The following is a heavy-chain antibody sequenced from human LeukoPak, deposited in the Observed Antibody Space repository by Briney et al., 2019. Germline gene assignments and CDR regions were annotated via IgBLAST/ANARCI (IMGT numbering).Heavy chain of an antibody. CDR1: GGTFSSYA. CDR3: ARSRELLHWFDP. D-gene: IGHD1-26*01. Sequence: ASVTVSCKASGGTFSSYAISWVRQAPGQGLEWMGGIIPIFGTANYAQKFQGRVTITADESTSTAYMELSSLRSEDTAVYYCARSRELLHWFDPWGQGILVTVSS. V-gene: IGHV1-69*13. CDR2: IIPIFGTA. J-gene: IGHJ5*02.